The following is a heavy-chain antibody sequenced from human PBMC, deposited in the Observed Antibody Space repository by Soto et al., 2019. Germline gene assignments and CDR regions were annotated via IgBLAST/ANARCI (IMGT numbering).Heavy chain of an antibody. V-gene: IGHV4-4*02. Sequence: SETLSLTCAVSGGSISSSNWWRGVRQPPGKGVEWSGEIYHSASTNYTPSLKSRVTISVDKSKNQFSLKLSSVTAADTAVYYCARDRESSSLRYGMDVWGQGTTVTVSS. J-gene: IGHJ6*02. D-gene: IGHD6-6*01. CDR2: IYHSAST. CDR1: GGSISSSNW. CDR3: ARDRESSSLRYGMDV.